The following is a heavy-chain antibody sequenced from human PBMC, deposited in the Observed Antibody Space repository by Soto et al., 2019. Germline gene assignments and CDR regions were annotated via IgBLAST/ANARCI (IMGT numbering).Heavy chain of an antibody. J-gene: IGHJ6*04. CDR3: ARSSGGWGKLGNYYVMDV. D-gene: IGHD3-10*01. CDR2: ISSGSSYI. CDR1: GFPFSSYS. Sequence: GGSLRLSCAASGFPFSSYSMNWVRQAPGKGLEWVSSISSGSSYIYYADSVKGRFTISRDNAKNSLYLQMNSLRAEDTAVYYCARSSGGWGKLGNYYVMDVGGKGTTVTVSS. V-gene: IGHV3-21*06.